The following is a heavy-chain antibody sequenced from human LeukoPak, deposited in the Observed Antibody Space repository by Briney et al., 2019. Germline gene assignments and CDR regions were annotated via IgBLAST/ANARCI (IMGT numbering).Heavy chain of an antibody. D-gene: IGHD6-19*01. Sequence: PGGSLRLSCAASGFTFSNGWMSWVRQAPGKGLEWVGRIKSKTDGGTTDYAAPVKGRFTISRDDSKNTLYLQMNSLKTEDTAVYYCTTDSSGWYEDYWGQGTLVTVSS. V-gene: IGHV3-15*01. CDR2: IKSKTDGGTT. CDR1: GFTFSNGW. J-gene: IGHJ4*02. CDR3: TTDSSGWYEDY.